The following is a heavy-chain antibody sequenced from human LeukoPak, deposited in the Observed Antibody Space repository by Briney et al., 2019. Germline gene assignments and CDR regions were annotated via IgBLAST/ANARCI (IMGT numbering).Heavy chain of an antibody. V-gene: IGHV3-64D*06. Sequence: GGSLRLSCSASGFTFSSYAMHWVRQAPGKGLEYVSAISSNGGSTYYADSMKGRFTISRDNSKNTLYLQMSSLRAEDTAVYYCVKPAGRAAADWNNWFDPWGQGTLVTVSS. D-gene: IGHD6-13*01. CDR1: GFTFSSYA. J-gene: IGHJ5*02. CDR2: ISSNGGST. CDR3: VKPAGRAAADWNNWFDP.